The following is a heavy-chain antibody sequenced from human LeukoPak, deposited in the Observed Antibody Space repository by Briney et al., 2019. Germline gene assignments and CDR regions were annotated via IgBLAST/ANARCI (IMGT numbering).Heavy chain of an antibody. Sequence: SETLSLTCAVYGGSFSGYYWSWIRQPPGKGLERIGEINNSGSTNSNPSLTSRVTISVDTSKNQFFLKLSPVSAADTGVYYCARKDSNLDYWGQGTLVTVSS. J-gene: IGHJ4*02. CDR3: ARKDSNLDY. D-gene: IGHD4-11*01. CDR2: INNSGST. CDR1: GGSFSGYY. V-gene: IGHV4-34*01.